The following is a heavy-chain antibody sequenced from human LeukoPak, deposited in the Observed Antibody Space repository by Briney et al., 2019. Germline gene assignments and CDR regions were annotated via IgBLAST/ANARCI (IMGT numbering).Heavy chain of an antibody. V-gene: IGHV3-30-3*01. D-gene: IGHD1-26*01. J-gene: IGHJ4*02. CDR3: ARGRGTYYGYFDY. CDR1: GFTFSSFT. Sequence: PGGSLRLSCAASGFTFSSFTMHWVRQAPGKGLEWEAVISFDGSNTYYADSVKGRFTISRDNSKNTLFLQTSALRAEDTAVFYCARGRGTYYGYFDYWGQGTLVTVSS. CDR2: ISFDGSNT.